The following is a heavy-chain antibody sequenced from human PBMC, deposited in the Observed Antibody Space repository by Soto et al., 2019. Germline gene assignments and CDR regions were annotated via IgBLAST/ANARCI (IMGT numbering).Heavy chain of an antibody. D-gene: IGHD1-26*01. CDR1: GFTGSSNY. Sequence: QSGGSLRLSCAASGFTGSSNYMSWVRQAPGKGLEWISIIYSAGNTYYADSVKGRFTISRDNSKNTLYLQMNSLGAEDTAVYYCARDFVVGGPTINYYYGMDVWGQGTTVTVSS. CDR2: IYSAGNT. J-gene: IGHJ6*02. CDR3: ARDFVVGGPTINYYYGMDV. V-gene: IGHV3-66*01.